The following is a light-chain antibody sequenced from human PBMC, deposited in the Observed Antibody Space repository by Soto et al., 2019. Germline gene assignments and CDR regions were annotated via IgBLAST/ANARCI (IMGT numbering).Light chain of an antibody. CDR1: QTISSW. V-gene: IGKV1-5*03. CDR3: QRSTRCPLS. Sequence: DIQESQSPSALSSYVRDRVTIPCRASQTISSWLAWYQQKPGKAPKLLIYKASTLKSGVPSRFSGSGSGTEFTLTIISLQSEDFAVYYSQRSTRCPLSIGGGTKVDIK. J-gene: IGKJ4*01. CDR2: KAS.